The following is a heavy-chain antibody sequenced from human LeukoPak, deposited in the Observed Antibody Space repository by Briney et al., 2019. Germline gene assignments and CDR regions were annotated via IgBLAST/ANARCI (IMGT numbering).Heavy chain of an antibody. Sequence: GGSLRLSCAASGFAFSSYNMNWVRQAPGKGLEWVSYIDSTSAYMIYADSVKGRFTISRDNAKNALYLQMNSLRAEDTAVYYCARDTSGSYVTTYFDYWGQGTPVTVSS. V-gene: IGHV3-21*01. J-gene: IGHJ4*02. CDR1: GFAFSSYN. CDR3: ARDTSGSYVTTYFDY. CDR2: IDSTSAYM. D-gene: IGHD3-10*01.